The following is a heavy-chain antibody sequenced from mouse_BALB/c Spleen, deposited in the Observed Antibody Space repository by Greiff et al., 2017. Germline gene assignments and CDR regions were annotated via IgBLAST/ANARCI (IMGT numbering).Heavy chain of an antibody. J-gene: IGHJ2*01. V-gene: IGHV5-17*02. Sequence: EVKLMESGGGLVQPGGSRKLSCAASGFTFSSFGMHWVRQAPEKGLEWVAYISSGSSTIYYADTVKGRFTISRDNPKNTLFLQMTSLRSEDTAMYYCARRAYGYPYYFDYWGQGTTLTVSS. CDR3: ARRAYGYPYYFDY. CDR1: GFTFSSFG. D-gene: IGHD2-2*01. CDR2: ISSGSSTI.